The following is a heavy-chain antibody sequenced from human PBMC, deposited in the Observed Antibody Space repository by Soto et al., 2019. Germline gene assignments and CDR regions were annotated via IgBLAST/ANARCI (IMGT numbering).Heavy chain of an antibody. Sequence: LVKVSCKASGGTIGNFAFSWFRQAPGQGLQWMGGLIPMFGTPNHAPTFQDRLTISADTSTSTVYMELSSLRFEETAMYYCARDISLSMVRGVISHSGQRTLVTVSS. V-gene: IGHV1-69*06. CDR3: ARDISLSMVRGVISH. J-gene: IGHJ4*02. CDR2: LIPMFGTP. D-gene: IGHD3-10*01. CDR1: GGTIGNFA.